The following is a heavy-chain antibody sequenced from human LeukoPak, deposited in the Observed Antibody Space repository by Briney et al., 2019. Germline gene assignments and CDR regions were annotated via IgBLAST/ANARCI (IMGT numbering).Heavy chain of an antibody. Sequence: GESLKISFKGSGYTFTSYWIGWVRQMPGKGLEWMGIIYPGDSDTRYSPSFQGQVTISADKSISTAYLRWSSLKASDTAMYYCARLVVVPAAMDYWGQGTLVTVSS. D-gene: IGHD2-2*01. CDR1: GYTFTSYW. J-gene: IGHJ4*02. CDR2: IYPGDSDT. V-gene: IGHV5-51*01. CDR3: ARLVVVPAAMDY.